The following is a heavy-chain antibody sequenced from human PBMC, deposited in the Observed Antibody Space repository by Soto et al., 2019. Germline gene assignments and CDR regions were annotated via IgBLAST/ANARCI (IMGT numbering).Heavy chain of an antibody. CDR3: ARDTHRGYSGYVDS. J-gene: IGHJ4*02. D-gene: IGHD5-12*01. CDR1: GGSLSSGGYY. Sequence: QVQLQESGPGLVKPSQTLSLSCTVSGGSLSSGGYYWSWIRQHPGKGMEWIVFIYYSGSTYYNPSLKSRVTISVDTSQHQFSLKLSPVTAADTAGYYLARDTHRGYSGYVDSWCQGTLVTVSS. V-gene: IGHV4-31*03. CDR2: IYYSGST.